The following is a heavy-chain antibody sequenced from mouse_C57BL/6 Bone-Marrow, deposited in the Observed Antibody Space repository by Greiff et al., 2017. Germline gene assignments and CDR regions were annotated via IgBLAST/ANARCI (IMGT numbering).Heavy chain of an antibody. V-gene: IGHV1-15*01. D-gene: IGHD1-1*01. J-gene: IGHJ4*01. CDR2: IDPETGGT. CDR3: DYGTPYAMGY. Sequence: QVQLKESGAELVRPGASVTLSCKASGYTFTDYEMHWVKQTPVHGLEWIGAIDPETGGTAYNQKFKGKAILTADKSSSTAYMELRSLTSEDSAVYYCDYGTPYAMGYWGQGTSVTVSS. CDR1: GYTFTDYE.